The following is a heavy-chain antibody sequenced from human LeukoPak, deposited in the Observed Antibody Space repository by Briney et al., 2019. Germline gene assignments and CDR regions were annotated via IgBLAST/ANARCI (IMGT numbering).Heavy chain of an antibody. CDR2: IYYSGST. D-gene: IGHD6-13*01. Sequence: PSETLSLTCTVSGGSIRNYYWSWIRQPPGKGLEWIWYIYYSGSTNYNPSLKSRVTISVDTSKNQFSLKLSSVTAADTAVYYCARVYYSSSYDYWYFDLWGCGTLVTVSS. CDR3: ARVYYSSSYDYWYFDL. V-gene: IGHV4-59*01. J-gene: IGHJ2*01. CDR1: GGSIRNYY.